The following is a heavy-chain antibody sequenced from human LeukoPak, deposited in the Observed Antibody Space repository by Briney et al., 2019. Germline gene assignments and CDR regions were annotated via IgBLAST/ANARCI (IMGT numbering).Heavy chain of an antibody. D-gene: IGHD6-13*01. CDR3: VRDIAAPGSWWFDP. V-gene: IGHV1-2*02. Sequence: ASVKVSCTASGYTFTDYYIHWVRQAPGQGLEWMGLINADSGDTRYAQRFQGRVTMTRDTSITTAFMELSSLRSDDTALYYCVRDIAAPGSWWFDPWGQGTLVIVSS. J-gene: IGHJ5*02. CDR2: INADSGDT. CDR1: GYTFTDYY.